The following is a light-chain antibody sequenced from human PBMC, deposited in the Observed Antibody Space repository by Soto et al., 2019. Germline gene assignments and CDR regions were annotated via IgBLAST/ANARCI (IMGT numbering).Light chain of an antibody. Sequence: DIQMTQSPSSLSASVGDRVTITCRASQSISSDLVWYQQKPGKAPKLLIYGASTLQSGVPSRFSGSGSGTEFTLTISSLQPEDSATYYCQQSFRAVYLTFGGGTKVEI. CDR3: QQSFRAVYLT. CDR1: QSISSD. J-gene: IGKJ4*01. CDR2: GAS. V-gene: IGKV1-39*01.